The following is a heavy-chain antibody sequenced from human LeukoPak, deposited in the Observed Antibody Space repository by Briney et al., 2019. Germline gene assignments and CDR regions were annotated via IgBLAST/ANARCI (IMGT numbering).Heavy chain of an antibody. CDR3: AKDMGIAVAGTVDY. D-gene: IGHD6-19*01. CDR2: ISWNSGSI. CDR1: GFTFDDYA. J-gene: IGHJ4*02. V-gene: IGHV3-9*03. Sequence: GGSLRLSCAASGFTFDDYAMHWVRQAPGKGLEWVSGISWNSGSIGYADSVKGPFTISRDNAKNSLYLQMNSLRAEDMALYYCAKDMGIAVAGTVDYWGQGTLVTVSS.